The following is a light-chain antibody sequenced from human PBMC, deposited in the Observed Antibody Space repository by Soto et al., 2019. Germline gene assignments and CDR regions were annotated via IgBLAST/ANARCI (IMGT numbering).Light chain of an antibody. CDR3: AAWDDSLNVLV. J-gene: IGLJ2*01. V-gene: IGLV1-44*01. CDR2: SNN. CDR1: SSNIGSNT. Sequence: QSVLTQPPSASGTPGQRVTISCSGSSSNIGSNTVNWYQQLPGTAPKLLIYSNNKRPSGVPDRFSGSKAGTSASLAISGLQSEDEADYYCAAWDDSLNVLVFGGGTKLTVL.